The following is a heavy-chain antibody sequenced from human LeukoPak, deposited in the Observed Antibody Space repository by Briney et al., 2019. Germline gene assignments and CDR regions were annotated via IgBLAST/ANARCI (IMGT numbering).Heavy chain of an antibody. Sequence: ASMKVSCKASGYTFTGYYMHWVRQAPGQGLEWMGWINPNSGGTNYAQKFQGRVTMTRDTSISTAYMELSRLRSDDTAVYYCARDLHYYGSGSYYLDYWGQGTLVTVSS. CDR3: ARDLHYYGSGSYYLDY. J-gene: IGHJ4*02. CDR1: GYTFTGYY. CDR2: INPNSGGT. V-gene: IGHV1-2*02. D-gene: IGHD3-10*01.